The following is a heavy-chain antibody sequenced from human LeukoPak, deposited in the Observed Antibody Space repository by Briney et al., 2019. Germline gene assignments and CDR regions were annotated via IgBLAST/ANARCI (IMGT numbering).Heavy chain of an antibody. CDR1: GYIFTDYF. CDR3: ARSRREMRSPMFDY. D-gene: IGHD2-2*01. J-gene: IGHJ4*02. Sequence: ASVNVSCEASGYIFTDYFMHWVRQVPGQGLEWLGLINPSSGATTDAQKFQGRLSMTTDTSTKTAYMNLSSLTSEDTATYFCARSRREMRSPMFDYWGQGVRATVSS. V-gene: IGHV1-46*01. CDR2: INPSSGAT.